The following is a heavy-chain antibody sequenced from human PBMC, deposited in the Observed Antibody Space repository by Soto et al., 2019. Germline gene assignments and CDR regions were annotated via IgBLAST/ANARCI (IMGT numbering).Heavy chain of an antibody. D-gene: IGHD2-15*01. CDR1: GYSVTSSDYY. V-gene: IGHV4-39*01. CDR2: MFYSGLT. CDR3: APLSVSLSGPYGIHV. J-gene: IGHJ6*02. Sequence: PSETLSLTCSVSGYSVTSSDYYWAWIRQPPGKGLEWIGSMFYSGLTYYNPSLKSRVTLSVDTSKNQFSVRLNSVTAADTAVYYCAPLSVSLSGPYGIHVWGQGTTVTVLL.